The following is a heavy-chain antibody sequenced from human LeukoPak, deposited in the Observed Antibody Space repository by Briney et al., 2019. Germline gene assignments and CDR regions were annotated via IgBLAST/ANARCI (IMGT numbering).Heavy chain of an antibody. CDR2: MNPNSGNT. V-gene: IGHV1-8*01. CDR1: GYTFTSYD. CDR3: ARRGGVTIFGVVRTHYYYYYGMDV. Sequence: GASVKVSCKASGYTFTSYDINWVRQATGQGLEWMGWMNPNSGNTGYAQKFQGRVTMTRNTSISTAYMELSSLRSEDTAVYYCARRGGVTIFGVVRTHYYYYYGMDVWGQGTTVTVSS. J-gene: IGHJ6*02. D-gene: IGHD3-3*01.